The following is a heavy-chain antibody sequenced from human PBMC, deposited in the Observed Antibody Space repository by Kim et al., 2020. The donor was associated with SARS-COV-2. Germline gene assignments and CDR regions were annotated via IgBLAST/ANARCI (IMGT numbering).Heavy chain of an antibody. CDR2: INAGNGNT. CDR1: GYTFTSYA. J-gene: IGHJ4*02. Sequence: ASVKVSCKASGYTFTSYAMHWVRQAPGQRLEWMGWINAGNGNTKYSQKFQGRVTITRDTSASTAYMELSSLRSEDTAVYYCARGGYCTNGVCYTGGDYWGQGTLVTVSS. D-gene: IGHD2-8*01. V-gene: IGHV1-3*01. CDR3: ARGGYCTNGVCYTGGDY.